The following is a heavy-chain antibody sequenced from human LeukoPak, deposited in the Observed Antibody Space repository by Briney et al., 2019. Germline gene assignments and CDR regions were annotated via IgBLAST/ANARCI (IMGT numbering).Heavy chain of an antibody. CDR2: ISSSSSYI. J-gene: IGHJ6*03. V-gene: IGHV3-21*01. Sequence: GGSLRLSCAASGFTFSSYWMSWVRQAPGKGLEWVSSISSSSSYIYYADSVKGRFTISRDNAKNSLYLQMNSLRAEDTAVYYCAKDRELLSHGYYYMDVWGKGTTVTVSS. CDR1: GFTFSSYW. D-gene: IGHD1-26*01. CDR3: AKDRELLSHGYYYMDV.